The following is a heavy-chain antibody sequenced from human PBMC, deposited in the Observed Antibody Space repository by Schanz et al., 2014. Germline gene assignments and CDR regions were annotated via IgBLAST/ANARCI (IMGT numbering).Heavy chain of an antibody. Sequence: EVQLLESGGGLGQPGGSLRLSCAASGFTFTTNAMSWVRQPPGKGLEWVSAISGNGGSTYFADSVKGRFTISRDNSDNTLFLQMNSLRAEDTAVYYCAKVREWWPYYFDYWGQGTLVTVSS. J-gene: IGHJ4*02. CDR3: AKVREWWPYYFDY. V-gene: IGHV3-23*01. D-gene: IGHD2-15*01. CDR2: ISGNGGST. CDR1: GFTFTTNA.